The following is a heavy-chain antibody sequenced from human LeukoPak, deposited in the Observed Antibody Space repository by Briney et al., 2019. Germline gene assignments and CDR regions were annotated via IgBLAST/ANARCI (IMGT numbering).Heavy chain of an antibody. D-gene: IGHD5-24*01. Sequence: SETLSLTCTVSGGSIISSSYYWGWIRQPPGKGLEWIGSIYYSGSTYYNPSLKSRVTISVDTSKNQFSLKLSSVTAADTAVYYCARLSLEMATIFPFDYWGQGTLVTVSS. V-gene: IGHV4-39*01. CDR1: GGSIISSSYY. CDR2: IYYSGST. CDR3: ARLSLEMATIFPFDY. J-gene: IGHJ4*02.